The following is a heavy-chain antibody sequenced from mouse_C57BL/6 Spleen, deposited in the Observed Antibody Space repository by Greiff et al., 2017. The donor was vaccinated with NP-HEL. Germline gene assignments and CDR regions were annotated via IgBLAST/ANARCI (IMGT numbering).Heavy chain of an antibody. D-gene: IGHD1-1*01. CDR2: IFPGDGDT. CDR1: GYAFSSYW. CDR3: ARSGLLRYFDV. V-gene: IGHV1-80*01. J-gene: IGHJ1*03. Sequence: VQVVESGAELVKPGASVKISCKASGYAFSSYWMNWVKQRPGKGLEWIGQIFPGDGDTNYNGKFKGKATLTADKSSSTAYMPLSSLTSEDTAVYFCARSGLLRYFDVWGTGTTVTVSS.